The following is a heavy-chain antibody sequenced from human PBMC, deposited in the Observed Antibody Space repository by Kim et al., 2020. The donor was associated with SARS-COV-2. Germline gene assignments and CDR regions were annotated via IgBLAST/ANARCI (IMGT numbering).Heavy chain of an antibody. D-gene: IGHD3-3*01. CDR3: LLEDGRTFDI. Sequence: NTNYAQKLQDRATMTTDTATSTAYMELRSLRSDDTAVYYCLLEDGRTFDIWGQGTMVTVSS. CDR2: NT. J-gene: IGHJ3*02. V-gene: IGHV1-18*01.